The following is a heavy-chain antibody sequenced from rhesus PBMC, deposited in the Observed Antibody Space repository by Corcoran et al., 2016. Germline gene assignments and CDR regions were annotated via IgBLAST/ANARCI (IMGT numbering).Heavy chain of an antibody. J-gene: IGHJ6*01. CDR3: ARLDGNWSDS. CDR1: GGSISSRNW. D-gene: IGHD4-35*01. CDR2: IYGRSGST. Sequence: QVQLQESGPGLVKPSETLSLTCAVSGGSISSRNWWSWFRQSPGKGLEWIGYIYGRSGSTSYNPPLKSRVTISTDTSKNQFSLKRSSVTAADTAVYYCARLDGNWSDSWGQGVVVTVSS. V-gene: IGHV4S7*01.